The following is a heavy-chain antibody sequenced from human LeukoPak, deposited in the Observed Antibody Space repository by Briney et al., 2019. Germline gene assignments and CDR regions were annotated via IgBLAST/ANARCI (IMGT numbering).Heavy chain of an antibody. D-gene: IGHD5-18*01. CDR3: ARDGLDHDVDTAMVYRIVLSYAHAFDI. J-gene: IGHJ3*02. Sequence: GGSLRLSCAASGFTFSSYGIHWVCQAPGKGLEWVAFIGYDGTSKDYADSVKGRFTISRDNSKNTLYLQMNSLRAEDTAVYYCARDGLDHDVDTAMVYRIVLSYAHAFDIWGQGTMVTVSS. CDR2: IGYDGTSK. V-gene: IGHV3-30*02. CDR1: GFTFSSYG.